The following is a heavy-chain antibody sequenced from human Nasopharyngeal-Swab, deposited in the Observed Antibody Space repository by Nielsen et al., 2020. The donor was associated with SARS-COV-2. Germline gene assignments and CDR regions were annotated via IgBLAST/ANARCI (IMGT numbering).Heavy chain of an antibody. V-gene: IGHV3-74*01. Sequence: GESLKISCVASGFTFSSFWMHWVRQVPGKGLVWISRISGDGSSTSYADSVKGRLTISRGNAKNTLYLQINTLTGEDTAVYHCARGSGPHGSWDYWGQGTLVTVSS. D-gene: IGHD1-26*01. CDR3: ARGSGPHGSWDY. CDR2: ISGDGSST. J-gene: IGHJ4*02. CDR1: GFTFSSFW.